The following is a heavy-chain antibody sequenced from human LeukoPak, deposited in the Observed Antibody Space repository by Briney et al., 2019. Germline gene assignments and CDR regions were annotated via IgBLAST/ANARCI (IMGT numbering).Heavy chain of an antibody. Sequence: GGSLRLCCAASGFTFSSFEMNWVRQAPGKGLEWVSYISTSGFTMYYADSVEGRFTISRDNAKNSLYLQMNSLRAEDTAVYYCAKWSLGGRANNWGQGTLVTVSS. CDR1: GFTFSSFE. CDR3: AKWSLGGRANN. J-gene: IGHJ4*02. D-gene: IGHD3-16*01. CDR2: ISTSGFTM. V-gene: IGHV3-48*03.